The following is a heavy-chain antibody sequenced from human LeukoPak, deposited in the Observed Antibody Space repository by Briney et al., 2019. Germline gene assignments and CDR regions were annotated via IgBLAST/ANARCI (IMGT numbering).Heavy chain of an antibody. V-gene: IGHV3-23*01. CDR1: GFTFSSYA. CDR3: ARGCCSSTSCYNNWFDP. D-gene: IGHD2-2*01. J-gene: IGHJ5*02. Sequence: GGSLRLSCAASGFTFSSYAMSWVRQAPGKGLEWVSAISGSGGSTYYADSVKGRFTISRDNSKNTLYLQMNSLRAEDTAVYYCARGCCSSTSCYNNWFDPWGQGTLVTVSS. CDR2: ISGSGGST.